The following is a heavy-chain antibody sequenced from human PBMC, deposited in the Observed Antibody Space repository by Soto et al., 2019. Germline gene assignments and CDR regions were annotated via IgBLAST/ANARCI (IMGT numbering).Heavy chain of an antibody. J-gene: IGHJ4*02. V-gene: IGHV4-34*01. CDR3: ARDPVGVTHFDY. D-gene: IGHD1-26*01. CDR1: GGSFSGYY. CDR2: INHSGST. Sequence: PSETLSLTCAVYGGSFSGYYWSWIRQPPGKGLEWIGEINHSGSTNYNPSLKSRVTISVDTSKNQFSLKLSSVTAADTAVYYCARDPVGVTHFDYWGQGALVTVSS.